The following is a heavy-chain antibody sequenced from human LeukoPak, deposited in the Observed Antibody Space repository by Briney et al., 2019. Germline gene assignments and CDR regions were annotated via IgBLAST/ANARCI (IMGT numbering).Heavy chain of an antibody. CDR2: IFPDTSDT. CDR3: ARQNRPLMYGDWGWFDP. Sequence: HGESLKISCQASGYRFTSFWIGWVRQMPGKGLEWMGIIFPDTSDTRYSPSFQGQVTISAGKSISTAYVQWSSLKASDTAIYYCARQNRPLMYGDWGWFDPWGQGTLVTVSS. D-gene: IGHD2-21*01. V-gene: IGHV5-51*01. J-gene: IGHJ5*02. CDR1: GYRFTSFW.